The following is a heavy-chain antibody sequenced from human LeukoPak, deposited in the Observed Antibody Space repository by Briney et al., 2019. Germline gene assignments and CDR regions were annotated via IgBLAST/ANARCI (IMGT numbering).Heavy chain of an antibody. Sequence: ASVKVSCKASGYTFTSYYMHWVRQAPGQGLEWMGIINPRGGSTSYAQKFQGRVTMTRDTSTSTVYMELSSLRSEDTAVYYCARRGYYYDSSGYYSYYYYGMDVWGQGTTVTVSS. CDR1: GYTFTSYY. J-gene: IGHJ6*02. V-gene: IGHV1-46*01. CDR2: INPRGGST. D-gene: IGHD3-22*01. CDR3: ARRGYYYDSSGYYSYYYYGMDV.